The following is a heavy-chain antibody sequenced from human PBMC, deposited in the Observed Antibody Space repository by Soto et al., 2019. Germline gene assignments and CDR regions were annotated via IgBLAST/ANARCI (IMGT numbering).Heavy chain of an antibody. Sequence: ESLRLSCAASGFTFSSYSMNGVRQAPGKGLEWVSSISSSSSYIYYADSVKGRFTISRDNAKNSLYLQMNSLRAEDTAVYYCARDSVGATLFDYWGQGTLVTVSS. CDR2: ISSSSSYI. J-gene: IGHJ4*02. CDR1: GFTFSSYS. CDR3: ARDSVGATLFDY. V-gene: IGHV3-21*01. D-gene: IGHD1-26*01.